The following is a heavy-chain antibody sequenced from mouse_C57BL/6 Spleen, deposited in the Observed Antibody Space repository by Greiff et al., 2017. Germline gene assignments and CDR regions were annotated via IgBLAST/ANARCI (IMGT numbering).Heavy chain of an antibody. CDR1: GYTFTSYW. CDR3: ASRRTNWFYFDY. V-gene: IGHV1-69*01. Sequence: QVQLQQPGAELVMPGASVKLSCKASGYTFTSYWMHWVKQRPGQGLEWIGEIDPSDSYTNYNQKFKGKSTLTVDKSSSTAYMQLSSLTSEDSAVYYCASRRTNWFYFDYWGQGTTLTVSS. CDR2: IDPSDSYT. D-gene: IGHD4-1*01. J-gene: IGHJ2*01.